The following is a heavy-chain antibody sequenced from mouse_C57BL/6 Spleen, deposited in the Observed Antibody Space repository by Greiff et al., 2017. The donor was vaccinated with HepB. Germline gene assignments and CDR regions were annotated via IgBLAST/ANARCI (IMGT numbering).Heavy chain of an antibody. V-gene: IGHV1-50*01. D-gene: IGHD1-1*01. J-gene: IGHJ2*01. Sequence: QVQLQQSGAELVKPGASVKLSCKASGYTFTSYWMQWVKQRPGQGLEWIGEIDPSDSYTNYNQKFKGKATLTVDTSSSTAYMQLSSLTSEDSAVYYCARYYYGSRTFDYWGQGTTLTVSS. CDR3: ARYYYGSRTFDY. CDR2: IDPSDSYT. CDR1: GYTFTSYW.